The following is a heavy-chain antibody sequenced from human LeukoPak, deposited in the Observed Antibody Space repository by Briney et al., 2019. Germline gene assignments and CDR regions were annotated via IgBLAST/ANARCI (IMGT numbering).Heavy chain of an antibody. Sequence: GGSLRLSCAASGFTFSTYSMNWVRQAPGKGLEWVSSISSSSSYIYYADSVKGRFTISRDNAKNSLYLQMNSLRAEDTAVYYCASSTSYYGSGSYLKYWGQGTLVTVSS. V-gene: IGHV3-21*01. CDR2: ISSSSSYI. CDR1: GFTFSTYS. D-gene: IGHD3-10*01. CDR3: ASSTSYYGSGSYLKY. J-gene: IGHJ4*02.